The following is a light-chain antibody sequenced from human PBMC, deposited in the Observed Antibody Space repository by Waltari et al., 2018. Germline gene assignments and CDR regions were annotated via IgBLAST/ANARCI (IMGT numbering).Light chain of an antibody. CDR1: QSISHW. Sequence: DIQMTQSPSTLPASVGDTVTITCRASQSISHWLAWYQQKPGKAPKLLIYKTSILELGVPSRFSGVGSETEFALTISSLQPDDFATYHCQQYHTFYSFGQGTKLEIK. J-gene: IGKJ2*03. CDR3: QQYHTFYS. V-gene: IGKV1-5*03. CDR2: KTS.